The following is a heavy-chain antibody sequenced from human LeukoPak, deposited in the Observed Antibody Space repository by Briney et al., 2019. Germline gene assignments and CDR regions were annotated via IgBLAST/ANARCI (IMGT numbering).Heavy chain of an antibody. Sequence: ASVKVSCKASGGTFSSYAISWVRQAPGQGLEWMGWISAYNGNTNYAQKLQGRVTMTTDTSTSTAYMELRSLRSDDTAVYYCARDADIVVVVAATSWFDPWGQGTLVTVSS. CDR2: ISAYNGNT. V-gene: IGHV1-18*01. CDR3: ARDADIVVVVAATSWFDP. J-gene: IGHJ5*02. CDR1: GGTFSSYA. D-gene: IGHD2-15*01.